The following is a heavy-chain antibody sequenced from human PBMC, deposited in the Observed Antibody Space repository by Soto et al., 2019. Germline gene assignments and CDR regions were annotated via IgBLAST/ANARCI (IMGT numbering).Heavy chain of an antibody. CDR3: AKDRGGSMTTVTTNWFDP. J-gene: IGHJ5*02. CDR1: GFTFSSYG. Sequence: GGSLRLSCAASGFTFSSYGMHWVRQAPGKGLEWVAVISYDGSNKYYADSVKGRFTISRDNSKNTLYLQMNSLRAEDTAVYYCAKDRGGSMTTVTTNWFDPWGQGTLVTVSS. D-gene: IGHD4-4*01. V-gene: IGHV3-30*18. CDR2: ISYDGSNK.